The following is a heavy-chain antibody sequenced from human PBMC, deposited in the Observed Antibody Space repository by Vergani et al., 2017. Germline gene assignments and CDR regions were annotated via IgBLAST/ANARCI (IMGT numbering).Heavy chain of an antibody. Sequence: EVQLVESGGGLVQPGGSLKLSCVASGFTFSGSAMHWVRQASGKGLEWVGRIRSKAHSYATTYAASVNGRFTISRDDSKNTAYLQMDSLKTEDTAVYYCARDNAGATGSIDYWGQGTLVTVSS. CDR2: IRSKAHSYAT. CDR1: GFTFSGSA. V-gene: IGHV3-73*02. CDR3: ARDNAGATGSIDY. D-gene: IGHD1-26*01. J-gene: IGHJ4*02.